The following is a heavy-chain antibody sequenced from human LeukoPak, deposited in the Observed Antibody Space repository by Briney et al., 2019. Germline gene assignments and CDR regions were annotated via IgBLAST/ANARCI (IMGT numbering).Heavy chain of an antibody. Sequence: ASVKISCKASGYTFTGYYMHWVRQAPGQGLEWMGWINPNSGGTNYAQKFQGRATMTRNTSISTAYMELSSLRSEDTAVYYCARGRLLRYFDWSPDDAFDIWGQGTMVTVSS. CDR3: ARGRLLRYFDWSPDDAFDI. V-gene: IGHV1-2*02. D-gene: IGHD3-9*01. CDR2: INPNSGGT. CDR1: GYTFTGYY. J-gene: IGHJ3*02.